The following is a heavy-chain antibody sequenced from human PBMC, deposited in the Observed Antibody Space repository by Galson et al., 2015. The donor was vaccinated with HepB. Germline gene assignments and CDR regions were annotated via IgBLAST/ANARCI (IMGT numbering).Heavy chain of an antibody. CDR1: GGSLNTYY. Sequence: SETLSLTCTVSGGSLNTYYWTWIRQSPGKGLEWVGYVFYSGSTDYNPSLKSRATISVDTSKSQFSLKLTSVTAADTAVYYCARVSRNSSGSYHRRGASDIWGQGTMVTVSS. CDR2: VFYSGST. V-gene: IGHV4-59*01. J-gene: IGHJ3*02. CDR3: ARVSRNSSGSYHRRGASDI. D-gene: IGHD3-22*01.